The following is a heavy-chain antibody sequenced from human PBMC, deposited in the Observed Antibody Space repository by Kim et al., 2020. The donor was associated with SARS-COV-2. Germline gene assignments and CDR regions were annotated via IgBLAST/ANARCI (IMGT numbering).Heavy chain of an antibody. V-gene: IGHV4-30-2*03. J-gene: IGHJ3*02. D-gene: IGHD3-10*01. CDR2: T. CDR3: ARAYGSGTCDI. Sequence: TYYNPSLKRRVAISVDTSKSQFSVRRSSGTAADTAVYYCARAYGSGTCDIWGQGKMVTVSS.